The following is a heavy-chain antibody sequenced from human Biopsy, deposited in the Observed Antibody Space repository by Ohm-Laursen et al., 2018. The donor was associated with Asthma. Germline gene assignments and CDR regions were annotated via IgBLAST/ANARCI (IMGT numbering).Heavy chain of an antibody. Sequence: SSVKVSCNAPGGTFSNFAISWVRQAPGQGLEWLGGIMTVFGTTNYAQKFQGRVTITADESTSTAYMELSSLSSDDTAAYYCASDFPKDYVRYNFQFWGQGTLVTVSS. CDR3: ASDFPKDYVRYNFQF. V-gene: IGHV1-69*01. CDR1: GGTFSNFA. D-gene: IGHD4-17*01. CDR2: IMTVFGTT. J-gene: IGHJ4*02.